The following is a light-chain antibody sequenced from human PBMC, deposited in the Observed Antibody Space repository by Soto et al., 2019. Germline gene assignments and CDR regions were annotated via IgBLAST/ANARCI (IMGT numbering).Light chain of an antibody. Sequence: QSALTQPASVSGSPGQSITISCTGTSSDFGAYNYVSWYQQLPDKAPKLLIYDVSNRPSGVSNRFSGSKSGSTASLTISGLQAEDEADYYCSSYTTSTTRIFGGGTKLTVL. CDR2: DVS. CDR3: SSYTTSTTRI. CDR1: SSDFGAYNY. J-gene: IGLJ2*01. V-gene: IGLV2-14*03.